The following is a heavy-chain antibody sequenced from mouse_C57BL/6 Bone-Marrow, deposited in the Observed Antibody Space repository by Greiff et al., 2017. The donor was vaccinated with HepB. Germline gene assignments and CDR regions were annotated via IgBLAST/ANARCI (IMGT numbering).Heavy chain of an antibody. D-gene: IGHD5-1*01. CDR2: IYPRSGNT. J-gene: IGHJ2*01. CDR1: GYTFTSYG. Sequence: QVHVKQSGAELARPGASVKLSCKASGYTFTSYGISWVKQRTGQGLEWIGEIYPRSGNTYYNEKFKGKATLTADKSSSTAYMELRSLTSEDSAVYFCARYTSTHYFDYWGQGTTLTVSS. V-gene: IGHV1-81*01. CDR3: ARYTSTHYFDY.